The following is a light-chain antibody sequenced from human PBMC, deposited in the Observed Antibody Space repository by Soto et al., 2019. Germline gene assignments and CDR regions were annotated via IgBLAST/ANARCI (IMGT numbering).Light chain of an antibody. CDR1: QPISRN. J-gene: IGKJ1*01. V-gene: IGKV3-15*01. Sequence: EIVIPRWRDHWSVCLGQGATLSCRASQPISRNLAWYQQKPGQAPRLLIYGASTRATDIPGRFSGGGSGTEFTLTISSLQSEDLSIQFIQKYNAWPQVFSQGTKVDIK. CDR3: QKYNAWPQV. CDR2: GAS.